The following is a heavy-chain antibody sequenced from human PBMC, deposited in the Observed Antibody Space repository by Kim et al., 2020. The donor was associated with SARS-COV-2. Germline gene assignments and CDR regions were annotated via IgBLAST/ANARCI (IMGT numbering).Heavy chain of an antibody. D-gene: IGHD2-2*01. J-gene: IGHJ6*03. V-gene: IGHV3-30*18. CDR3: AKDSGCSSTSCYHYYYM. CDR1: GFTFSSYG. Sequence: GGSLRLSCAASGFTFSSYGMHWVRQAPGKGLEWVAVISYDGSNKYYADSVKGRFTISRDNSKNTLYLQMNSLRAEDTAVYYCAKDSGCSSTSCYHYYYM. CDR2: ISYDGSNK.